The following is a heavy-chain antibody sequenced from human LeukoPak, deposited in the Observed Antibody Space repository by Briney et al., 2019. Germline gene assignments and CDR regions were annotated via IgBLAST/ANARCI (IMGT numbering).Heavy chain of an antibody. CDR2: ISSSSSYI. D-gene: IGHD2-2*01. CDR1: GFTFSDYT. Sequence: PGGSLRLSCAASGFTFSDYTMNWVRQAPGKGLEWVSSISSSSSYIYFADSVKGRFTVSRDNARNSAYLQMNSLRDEDTAMYYCARDYGYCRGNTCYASFDYWGHGTLVTVSS. J-gene: IGHJ4*01. CDR3: ARDYGYCRGNTCYASFDY. V-gene: IGHV3-21*01.